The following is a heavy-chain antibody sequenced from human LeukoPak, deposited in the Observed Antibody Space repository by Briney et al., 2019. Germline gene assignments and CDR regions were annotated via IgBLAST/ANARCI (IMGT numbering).Heavy chain of an antibody. CDR3: ARGSGVSSSWYPSGDYYYRMDV. J-gene: IGHJ6*02. CDR2: ISAYNGNT. Sequence: ASVKVSCKASGYTFTSYGISWVRQAPGQGLEWMGWISAYNGNTNYAQELQGRVTMTTDASTSTAYKELRSLRSDDPAVYYCARGSGVSSSWYPSGDYYYRMDVWGQGTTVTVSS. V-gene: IGHV1-18*01. CDR1: GYTFTSYG. D-gene: IGHD6-13*01.